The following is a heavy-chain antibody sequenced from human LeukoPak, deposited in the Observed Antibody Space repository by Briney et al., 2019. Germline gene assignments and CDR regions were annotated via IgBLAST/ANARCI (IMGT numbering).Heavy chain of an antibody. CDR2: ISSSSSYI. Sequence: GGSLRLSCAASGFTFSSYSMNWVRQAPGKGLEWVSSISSSSSYIYYADSVKGRFTISRDNAKNSLHLQMNSLRAEDTAVYYCARSLIYDKPFDYWGQGTLVTVSS. J-gene: IGHJ4*02. D-gene: IGHD3-22*01. CDR1: GFTFSSYS. CDR3: ARSLIYDKPFDY. V-gene: IGHV3-21*01.